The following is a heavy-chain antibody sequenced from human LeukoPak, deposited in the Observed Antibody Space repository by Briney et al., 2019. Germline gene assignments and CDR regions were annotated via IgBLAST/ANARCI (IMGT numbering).Heavy chain of an antibody. V-gene: IGHV4-59*08. CDR1: GASIKNYY. Sequence: SETLSLTYTVSGASIKNYYWSWIRQPPGKGLEWIANIYYAGSSNYNPSLKSRVSVSIDASKNHLSLKLTSVTAADTAMYYCARSNWNRGYFYMDVWGKGTTVTVSS. J-gene: IGHJ6*03. D-gene: IGHD1/OR15-1a*01. CDR3: ARSNWNRGYFYMDV. CDR2: IYYAGSS.